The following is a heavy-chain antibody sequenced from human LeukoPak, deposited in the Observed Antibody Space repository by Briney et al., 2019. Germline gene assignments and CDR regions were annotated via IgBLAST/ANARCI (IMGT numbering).Heavy chain of an antibody. CDR3: AKENYDSSGYYYVYAFDI. D-gene: IGHD3-22*01. CDR2: IWYDGSNK. CDR1: GFTFSSYG. Sequence: GGSLRLSCAASGFTFSSYGKHWVRQAPGKGLEWVAVIWYDGSNKYYADSVKGRFTISRDNSKNTLYLQMNSLRAEDTAVYYCAKENYDSSGYYYVYAFDIWGQGTMVTVSS. J-gene: IGHJ3*02. V-gene: IGHV3-33*06.